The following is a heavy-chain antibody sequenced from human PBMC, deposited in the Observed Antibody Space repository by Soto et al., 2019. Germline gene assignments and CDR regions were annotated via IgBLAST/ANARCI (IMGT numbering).Heavy chain of an antibody. V-gene: IGHV2-26*01. Sequence: QVTLKESGPVLVKPTETLTLTCTVSGFSLSNARMGVSWIRQPPGKALEWLAHIFSNDEKSYSPSLKSRLTISKHTSKSQVVLTMTNNDPVDTATYYCERARTTVIRQVYLDYWGQGTLVTVSS. CDR1: GFSLSNARMG. J-gene: IGHJ4*02. D-gene: IGHD4-17*01. CDR3: ERARTTVIRQVYLDY. CDR2: IFSNDEK.